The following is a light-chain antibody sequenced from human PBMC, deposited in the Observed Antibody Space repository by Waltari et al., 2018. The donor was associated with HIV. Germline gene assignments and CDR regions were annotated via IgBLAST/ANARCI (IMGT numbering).Light chain of an antibody. CDR3: MQALQTPFT. V-gene: IGKV2-28*01. CDR1: QTLLHSNGDNS. CDR2: LGS. J-gene: IGKJ2*01. Sequence: DIVMTQPPFSLPVTPGEPASFPSTTSQTLLHSNGDNSLDRYLQKPGQSPPLLIFLGSNRAYGVPDRFSGSGTGTAFTLRSSRVEAEDVGVYYCMQALQTPFTFGQGTRLDIK.